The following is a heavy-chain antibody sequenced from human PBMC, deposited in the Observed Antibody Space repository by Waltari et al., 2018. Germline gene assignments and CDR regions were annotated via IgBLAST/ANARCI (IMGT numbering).Heavy chain of an antibody. CDR3: ARDPGSQYYDFWSGYLGYYYYGMDV. Sequence: QVQLQESGPGLVKPSETLSLTCTVSGGSISSYYWSWIRPPPGKGLEWIGYIYYSGSTNYNPSLKSRVTISVDTSKNQFSLKLSSVTAADTAVYYCARDPGSQYYDFWSGYLGYYYYGMDVWGQGTTVTVSS. CDR2: IYYSGST. CDR1: GGSISSYY. V-gene: IGHV4-59*01. J-gene: IGHJ6*02. D-gene: IGHD3-3*01.